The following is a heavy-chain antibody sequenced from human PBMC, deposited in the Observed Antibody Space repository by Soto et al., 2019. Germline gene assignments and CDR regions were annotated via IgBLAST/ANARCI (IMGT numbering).Heavy chain of an antibody. Sequence: QVQLVQSGPEVKKPGASVKVSCKASGYTFTSYGITWVRQAPGQGLEWMGWISAYNGNTNYAQKLQGRVTMTTDTPTSTASMELRSMRSDDTAVYYCARGGRKGYYDSRAMVDYWGQGTLVTVSS. D-gene: IGHD3-22*01. J-gene: IGHJ4*02. V-gene: IGHV1-18*01. CDR3: ARGGRKGYYDSRAMVDY. CDR2: ISAYNGNT. CDR1: GYTFTSYG.